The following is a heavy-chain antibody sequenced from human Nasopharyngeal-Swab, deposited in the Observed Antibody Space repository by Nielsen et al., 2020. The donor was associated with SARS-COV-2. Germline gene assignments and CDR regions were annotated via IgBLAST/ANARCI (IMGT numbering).Heavy chain of an antibody. J-gene: IGHJ4*02. CDR1: GFTFTTYD. D-gene: IGHD6-25*01. V-gene: IGHV1-8*01. CDR2: MTPKTGYT. CDR3: ARGGPAAFDY. Sequence: ASVKVSCKASGFTFTTYDINWVRQASGQGPEWMGWMTPKTGYTGYAQKFQGRVTMTWNTSISTAYMDLSSLTSEDTAVYYCARGGPAAFDYWGQGSLVIVSS.